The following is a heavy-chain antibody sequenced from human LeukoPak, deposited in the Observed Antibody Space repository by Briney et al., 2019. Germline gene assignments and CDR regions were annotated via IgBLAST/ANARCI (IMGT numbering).Heavy chain of an antibody. J-gene: IGHJ4*02. CDR1: GGSFSGYY. Sequence: KSSETLSLTXAVYGGSFSGYYWSWIRQPPGKGLEWIGEINHSGSTNYNPSLKSRVTISVDTSKNQFSLKLGSVTAADTAVYYCARGTAYCGGDCYRRPFDYWGQGTLVTVSS. CDR2: INHSGST. V-gene: IGHV4-34*01. CDR3: ARGTAYCGGDCYRRPFDY. D-gene: IGHD2-21*02.